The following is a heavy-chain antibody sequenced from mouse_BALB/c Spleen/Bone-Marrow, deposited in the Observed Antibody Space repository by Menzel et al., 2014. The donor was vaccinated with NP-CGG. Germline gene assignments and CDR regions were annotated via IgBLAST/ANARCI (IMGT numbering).Heavy chain of an antibody. V-gene: IGHV1-54*01. D-gene: IGHD2-3*01. CDR1: GYAFTDYL. CDR2: INPGSGST. CDR3: ARYDGYFDY. J-gene: IGHJ2*01. Sequence: QVHVKQSGAELVRPGTSVKVSCKASGYAFTDYLMEWLKQRPGQGLEWIGVINPGSGSTNYNGKFKDKATLTADKSSSTAYMQLSSLTSDDSAVYFCARYDGYFDYWGQGTILTVSS.